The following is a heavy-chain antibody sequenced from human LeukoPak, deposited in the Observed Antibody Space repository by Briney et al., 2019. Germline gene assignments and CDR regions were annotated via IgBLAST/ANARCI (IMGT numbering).Heavy chain of an antibody. D-gene: IGHD3-3*01. CDR3: ARRRAPYYDFWTGWNYYYYMDV. CDR2: INHSGST. Sequence: SETLSLTCAVYGGSFSGYYWGWIRQPPGKGLEWIGEINHSGSTNYNPSLKSRVTISVDTSKNQFSLKLSSVTAADTAAYYCARRRAPYYDFWTGWNYYYYMDVWGKGTTVTVSS. J-gene: IGHJ6*03. CDR1: GGSFSGYY. V-gene: IGHV4-34*01.